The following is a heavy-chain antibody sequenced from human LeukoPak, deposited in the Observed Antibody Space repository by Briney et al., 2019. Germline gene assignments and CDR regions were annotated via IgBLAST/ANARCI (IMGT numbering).Heavy chain of an antibody. D-gene: IGHD3-10*01. CDR1: GYSFTSYW. V-gene: IGHV5-51*01. Sequence: GESLKISCKGSGYSFTSYWIGWVRQMPGKGLEWMGIIYPGDSDARYSPSFQGQVTISADKSISTAYLQWSSLKASDTAMYYCASSVYYHGSGSYYNDDAFDIWGQGTMVTVSS. J-gene: IGHJ3*02. CDR2: IYPGDSDA. CDR3: ASSVYYHGSGSYYNDDAFDI.